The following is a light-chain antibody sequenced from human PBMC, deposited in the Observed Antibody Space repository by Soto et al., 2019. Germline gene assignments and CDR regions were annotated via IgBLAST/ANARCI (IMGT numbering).Light chain of an antibody. V-gene: IGKV3-15*01. J-gene: IGKJ1*01. CDR1: QSVSSD. Sequence: ETVMTQSPATLSVSPGERATLSCRASQSVSSDLAWYQQKPGQAPRLLIFGASTRATSIPARFTGSRSGTEFTLTISSMQSEDFAVYSCQQYNTWPRTFGQGTKVDIK. CDR3: QQYNTWPRT. CDR2: GAS.